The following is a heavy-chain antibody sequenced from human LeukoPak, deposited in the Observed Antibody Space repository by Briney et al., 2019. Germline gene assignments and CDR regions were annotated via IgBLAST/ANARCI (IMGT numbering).Heavy chain of an antibody. CDR1: GGSISSYY. J-gene: IGHJ5*02. D-gene: IGHD6-6*01. Sequence: SETLSLTCTASGGSISSYYWSWIRQPPGKGLEWIGYIYYSGSTNYNPSLKSRVTISVDTSKNQFSLKLSSVTAADTAVYYCARDRSIAARPGWFDPWGQGTLVTVSS. CDR2: IYYSGST. V-gene: IGHV4-59*01. CDR3: ARDRSIAARPGWFDP.